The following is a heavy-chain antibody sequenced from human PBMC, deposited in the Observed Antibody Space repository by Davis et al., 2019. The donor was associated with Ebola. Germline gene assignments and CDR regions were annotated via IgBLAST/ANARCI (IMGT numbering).Heavy chain of an antibody. V-gene: IGHV4-34*01. CDR2: INHSGST. CDR1: GGSFCGYY. CDR3: ARGDDWFDP. Sequence: SETLSLTCAVYGGSFCGYYWSWIRQLPGKGLEWIGEINHSGSTNYNPSLKSRVTISVDTSKNQFSLKLSSVTAADTAVYYCARGDDWFDPWGQGTLVTVSS. J-gene: IGHJ5*02.